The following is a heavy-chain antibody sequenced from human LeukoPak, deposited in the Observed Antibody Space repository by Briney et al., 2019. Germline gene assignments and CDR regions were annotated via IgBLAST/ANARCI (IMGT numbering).Heavy chain of an antibody. CDR2: IYGSGGT. D-gene: IGHD6-19*01. Sequence: SETLSLTCTVSGGSISSYYWSWIRQSAGKGLEWIGRIYGSGGTNYNPSLKSRVTISVDTSRNQFSLKLSSVTAADTAVYYCARRGPGIIAVAAYYFDYWGQGTLVTVSS. J-gene: IGHJ4*02. V-gene: IGHV4-4*07. CDR1: GGSISSYY. CDR3: ARRGPGIIAVAAYYFDY.